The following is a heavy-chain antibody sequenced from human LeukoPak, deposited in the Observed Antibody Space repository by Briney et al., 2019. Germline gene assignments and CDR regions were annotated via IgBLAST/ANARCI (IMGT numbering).Heavy chain of an antibody. CDR2: IGRTGDI. D-gene: IGHD1-1*01. V-gene: IGHV3-23*01. J-gene: IGHJ3*01. CDR1: GFTFSNYA. Sequence: GGPLRLSCAASGFTFSNYAMTWVRQAPGKGLEWVSVIGRTGDIFYADSVKGRFTISRDNSKNTLYLQMNSLRAEDTAVYYCAKYQLLNNNYWRDAFDFWGQGTMVTVSS. CDR3: AKYQLLNNNYWRDAFDF.